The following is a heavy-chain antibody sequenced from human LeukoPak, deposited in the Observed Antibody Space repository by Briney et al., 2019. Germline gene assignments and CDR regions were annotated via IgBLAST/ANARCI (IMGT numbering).Heavy chain of an antibody. CDR2: INPSGGST. Sequence: ASVMVSCKASGYTFTSYYMHWVRQAPGQGLEWMGIINPSGGSTSYAQKFQGRVTMTRDTSTSTVYMELSSLRSEDTAVYYCARARHDVLATGDAFDIWGQGTMVTVSS. CDR3: ARARHDVLATGDAFDI. D-gene: IGHD3-3*02. CDR1: GYTFTSYY. J-gene: IGHJ3*02. V-gene: IGHV1-46*01.